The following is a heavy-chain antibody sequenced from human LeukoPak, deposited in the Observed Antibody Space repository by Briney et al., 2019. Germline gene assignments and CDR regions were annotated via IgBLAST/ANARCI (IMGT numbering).Heavy chain of an antibody. CDR2: INHSGST. Sequence: SGTLSLTCAVYGGSFSGYYWSWIRQPPGKGLEWIGEINHSGSTNYNPSLKSRVTISVDTSKNQFSLKLSSVTAADTAVYYCAREDAVAGTAYWGQGTLVTVSS. D-gene: IGHD6-19*01. CDR3: AREDAVAGTAY. CDR1: GGSFSGYY. V-gene: IGHV4-34*01. J-gene: IGHJ4*02.